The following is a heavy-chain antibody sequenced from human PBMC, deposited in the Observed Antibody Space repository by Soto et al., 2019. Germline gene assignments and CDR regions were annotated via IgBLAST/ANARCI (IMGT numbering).Heavy chain of an antibody. J-gene: IGHJ4*02. D-gene: IGHD6-13*01. CDR2: IFYSGNT. Sequence: QLQLQESGPGLVKPSETLSLTCTVSGVSISSSTYYWGWIRQPPGKGLEWIGSIFYSGNTYYNASLKRRVPISVDTSKNQFSLKLSSVTAADTAVYYCATQIIAAAGSYYFDYWGQGTLVTVSS. CDR1: GVSISSSTYY. V-gene: IGHV4-39*01. CDR3: ATQIIAAAGSYYFDY.